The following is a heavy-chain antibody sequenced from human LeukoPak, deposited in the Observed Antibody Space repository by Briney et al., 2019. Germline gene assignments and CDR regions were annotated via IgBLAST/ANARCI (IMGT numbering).Heavy chain of an antibody. Sequence: GGSLRLSCAATGFTFSNYAIHWGRQAPGKGLEWVAFISDDGSRQHYADSVKGRFTISRDNSKNTLNLQMSSLRAEDTAVYYCVKDRTGTYTLDYGGQGTLVTVSS. V-gene: IGHV3-30-3*01. D-gene: IGHD3-10*01. CDR1: GFTFSNYA. J-gene: IGHJ4*02. CDR2: ISDDGSRQ. CDR3: VKDRTGTYTLDY.